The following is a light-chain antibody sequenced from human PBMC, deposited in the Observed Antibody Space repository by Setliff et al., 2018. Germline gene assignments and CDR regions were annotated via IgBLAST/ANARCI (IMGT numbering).Light chain of an antibody. J-gene: IGLJ1*01. V-gene: IGLV2-11*01. CDR3: CSYAGSYTSLYV. CDR1: SSDVGGYNY. CDR2: DVS. Sequence: QSALTQPRSVSGSPGQSVTISCTGTSSDVGGYNYVSWYQQNPGKAPKLMIYDVSKRPSGVPDRFSGSKSGNTASLTISGLQAEDEADYYCCSYAGSYTSLYVFGTGTKVTVL.